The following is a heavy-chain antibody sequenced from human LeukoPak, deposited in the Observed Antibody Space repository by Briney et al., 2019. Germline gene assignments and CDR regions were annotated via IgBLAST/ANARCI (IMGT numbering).Heavy chain of an antibody. CDR2: MNPNSGDT. V-gene: IGHV1-8*03. Sequence: GASVKVSCKASGYTFTSYDINWVRQATGQGLEWMGWMNPNSGDTGYAQKFQGRVTITRNSSVSTAYMELSSLRSDDTAVHYCARGPSGHYYYYMDVWGKGTTVTVSS. CDR3: ARGPSGHYYYYMDV. J-gene: IGHJ6*03. CDR1: GYTFTSYD. D-gene: IGHD2-15*01.